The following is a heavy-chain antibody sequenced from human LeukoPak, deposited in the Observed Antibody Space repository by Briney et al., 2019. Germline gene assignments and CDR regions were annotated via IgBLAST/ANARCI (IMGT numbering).Heavy chain of an antibody. CDR1: GGSISSYY. J-gene: IGHJ5*02. CDR3: ARHYGP. D-gene: IGHD3-16*01. V-gene: IGHV4-59*05. Sequence: SETLSLTCTVSGGSISSYYWSWIRQPPGKGLEWIGSIYHSGSTYYNPSLKSRVTISVDTSRNQFSLNLSSVTAADAAVYYCARHYGPWGQGTLVAVSS. CDR2: IYHSGST.